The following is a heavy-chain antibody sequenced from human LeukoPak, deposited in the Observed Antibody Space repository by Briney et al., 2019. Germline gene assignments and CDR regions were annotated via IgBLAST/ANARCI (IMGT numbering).Heavy chain of an antibody. J-gene: IGHJ4*02. V-gene: IGHV3-23*01. CDR3: AKDTSARRGSLNG. D-gene: IGHD3-16*02. Sequence: PGGSLRLSCTAFGFTLSSYAMSRVRQAPGKGLEWVSAITDSGGSTSYADSVRGRFTISRDNSKNTLYLQMNSLRAEDTAVYYCAKDTSARRGSLNGWGQGTLVTVSS. CDR1: GFTLSSYA. CDR2: ITDSGGST.